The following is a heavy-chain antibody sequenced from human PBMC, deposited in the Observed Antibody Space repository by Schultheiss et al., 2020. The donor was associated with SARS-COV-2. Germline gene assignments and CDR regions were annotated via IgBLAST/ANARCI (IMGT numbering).Heavy chain of an antibody. Sequence: GESLKISCKASGYTFTNYGISWVRQAPGQGLEWMGWVRDYNGNTKYAQNLEDRVTMTTDTSTSTVYMELSSLRSEDTAVYYCARADPHCSSTSCFLMDVWGQGTTVTVSS. CDR2: VRDYNGNT. CDR3: ARADPHCSSTSCFLMDV. V-gene: IGHV1-18*01. D-gene: IGHD2-2*01. J-gene: IGHJ6*02. CDR1: GYTFTNYG.